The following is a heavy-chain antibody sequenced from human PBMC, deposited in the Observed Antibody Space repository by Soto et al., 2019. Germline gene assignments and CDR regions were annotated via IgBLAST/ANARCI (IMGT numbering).Heavy chain of an antibody. CDR1: GYTFSAYY. Sequence: ASVKVSCKTSGYTFSAYYMHWVRQAPGQGLEWMGWINPKSGGTLYAQKFQGRVTMTRDTSISTAYMELSRLRSDDTAVYYCARGGTFAYDTSGYSIYWGQGTLVTVSS. J-gene: IGHJ4*02. D-gene: IGHD3-22*01. V-gene: IGHV1-2*02. CDR2: INPKSGGT. CDR3: ARGGTFAYDTSGYSIY.